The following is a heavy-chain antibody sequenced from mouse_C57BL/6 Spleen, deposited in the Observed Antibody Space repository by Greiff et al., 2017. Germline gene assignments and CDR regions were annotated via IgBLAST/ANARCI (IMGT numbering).Heavy chain of an antibody. CDR2: IHPNSGST. J-gene: IGHJ4*01. CDR1: GYTFTSYW. D-gene: IGHD2-4*01. CDR3: AGYEDYDYDVGYAMDY. Sequence: VKLQQPGAELVKPGASVKLSCKASGYTFTSYWMHWVKQRPGQGLEWIGMIHPNSGSTNYNEKFKSKATLTVDKSSSTAYMQLSSLTSEDSAVYYGAGYEDYDYDVGYAMDYWGQGTSVTVSS. V-gene: IGHV1-64*01.